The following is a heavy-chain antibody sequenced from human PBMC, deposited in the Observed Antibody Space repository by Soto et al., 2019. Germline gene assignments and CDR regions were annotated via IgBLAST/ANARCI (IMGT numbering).Heavy chain of an antibody. CDR3: PRDTRGWYTHTRRYYYGMDV. Sequence: SQTLSLTCVISGDSVSSNNVAWNWIRQSPSRGLEWLGRTYYRSKWYNNYAVSVKSRTTINADTSKNQFSRQLASVTPEDTAVYYCPRDTRGWYTHTRRYYYGMDVWGQGTTVTVS. CDR1: GDSVSSNNVA. J-gene: IGHJ6*02. CDR2: TYYRSKWYN. D-gene: IGHD1-1*01. V-gene: IGHV6-1*01.